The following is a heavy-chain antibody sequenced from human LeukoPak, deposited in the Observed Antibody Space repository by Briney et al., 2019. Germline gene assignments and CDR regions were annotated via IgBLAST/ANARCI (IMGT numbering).Heavy chain of an antibody. J-gene: IGHJ4*02. CDR2: MNPNSGNT. D-gene: IGHD5-12*01. CDR1: GYTFTSYD. V-gene: IGHV1-8*01. Sequence: ASVKVSCKASGYTFTSYDINWVRQATGQGLEWMGWMNPNSGNTGYAQKFQGRVTMTRNTSISTAYMELSSLRSEDTAVYYCARGRTVATTSSYYFDYWGQGTLVTVSS. CDR3: ARGRTVATTSSYYFDY.